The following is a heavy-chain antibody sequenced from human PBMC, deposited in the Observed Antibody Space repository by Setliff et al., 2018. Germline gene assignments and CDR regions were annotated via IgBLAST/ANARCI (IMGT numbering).Heavy chain of an antibody. CDR3: GRAGKPYAIDI. V-gene: IGHV3-7*04. J-gene: IGHJ3*02. CDR2: INPGGSEK. Sequence: PGGSLRLSCVGTGFSFRNCWASWVRQAPGKGPEWVASINPGGSEKYYVDSVEGLFAVSRDNAKNSLFLQMDSLTVEDTAVYYCGRAGKPYAIDIWGQGTMVTVSS. CDR1: GFSFRNCW.